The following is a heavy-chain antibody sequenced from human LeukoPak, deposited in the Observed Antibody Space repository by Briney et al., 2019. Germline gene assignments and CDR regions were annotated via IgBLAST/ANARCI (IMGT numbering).Heavy chain of an antibody. Sequence: SETLSLTCAVYGGSFSGYYWSWIRQPPGKGLEWIGEINHSGSTSYNPSLKSRVTISVDTSKNQFSLKLSSVTAADTAVYYCARGRRIVVVPAANNWFDPWGQGTLVTVSS. CDR3: ARGRRIVVVPAANNWFDP. D-gene: IGHD2-2*01. CDR2: INHSGST. V-gene: IGHV4-34*01. CDR1: GGSFSGYY. J-gene: IGHJ5*02.